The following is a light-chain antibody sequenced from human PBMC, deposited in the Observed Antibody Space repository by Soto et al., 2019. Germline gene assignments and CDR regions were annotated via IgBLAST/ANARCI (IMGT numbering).Light chain of an antibody. CDR3: VQDYDFWT. CDR1: QAIRND. J-gene: IGKJ1*01. CDR2: AAS. Sequence: AIQMTQSPSSLSASVGDRVTITCRASQAIRNDLDWYQQKPGKAPKLLIYAASTLQSGVPSRFSGSGSGTDFTLTISSLQPEDVATYYCVQDYDFWTFGQGTKVEIK. V-gene: IGKV1-6*01.